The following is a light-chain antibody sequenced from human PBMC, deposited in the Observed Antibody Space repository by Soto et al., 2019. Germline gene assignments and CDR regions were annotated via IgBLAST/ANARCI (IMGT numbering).Light chain of an antibody. V-gene: IGKV3-11*01. CDR1: QSVSSH. CDR2: DTS. Sequence: EIVLTQSPATLSLSPGERATLSCRASQSVSSHLAWYQQKPGQAPRLLIYDTSNRATGIPVRFSGSGSGTDFTLTINSLEPEDFAVYYCQQRSNWLETFGQGTKLEIK. J-gene: IGKJ2*01. CDR3: QQRSNWLET.